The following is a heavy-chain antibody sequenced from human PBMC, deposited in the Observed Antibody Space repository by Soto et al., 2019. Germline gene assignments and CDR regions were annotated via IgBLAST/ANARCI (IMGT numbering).Heavy chain of an antibody. Sequence: ASVKVSCKASGYIFSSHYMHWVRQAPGQGLEWMGLINPSGTSTIYAQKLQGRVTMTRDPSASTACMELSSLTSEDTAVYYCARENTVSLNCFDPWGQGTLVTVSS. CDR1: GYIFSSHY. V-gene: IGHV1-46*04. CDR3: ARENTVSLNCFDP. D-gene: IGHD4-17*01. CDR2: INPSGTST. J-gene: IGHJ5*02.